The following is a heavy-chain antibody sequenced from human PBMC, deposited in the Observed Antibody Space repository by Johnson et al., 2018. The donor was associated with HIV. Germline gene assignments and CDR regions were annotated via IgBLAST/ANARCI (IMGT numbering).Heavy chain of an antibody. CDR3: ARGPTRFAAFDI. J-gene: IGHJ3*02. D-gene: IGHD3-10*01. CDR1: GFTLSDYY. CDR2: ISSSGSLT. V-gene: IGHV3-11*01. Sequence: VQLVESGGGLVKPGGSLRLSCAASGFTLSDYYMRWIRQAPGKGLEWLSYISSSGSLTYYADSVEGRFTISRDSAKNSLYLQMNSLRAEDTAVYYCARGPTRFAAFDIWGQGTMVTVSS.